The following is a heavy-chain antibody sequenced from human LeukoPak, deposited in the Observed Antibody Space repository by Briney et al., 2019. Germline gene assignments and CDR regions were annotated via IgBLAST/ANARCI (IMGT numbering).Heavy chain of an antibody. J-gene: IGHJ4*02. CDR2: IYYSGST. CDR1: GGSISSYY. CDR3: ARGPDFYDSSGYYPI. Sequence: SQTLSLTCTVSGGSISSYYWSWIRQHPGNGLEGIGYIYYSGSTNYNPSLKSRVTISVDRSKNQFCLKLRSVTAADTAVYYCARGPDFYDSSGYYPIWGQGTLVTVSS. D-gene: IGHD3-22*01. V-gene: IGHV4-59*12.